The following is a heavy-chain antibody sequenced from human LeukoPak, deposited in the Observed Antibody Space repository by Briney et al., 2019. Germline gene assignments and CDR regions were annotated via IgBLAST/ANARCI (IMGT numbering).Heavy chain of an antibody. D-gene: IGHD3-3*01. CDR1: GGSFSGYY. CDR3: ARDFDPYDFWSGYYREGSFDI. Sequence: PSETLSLTCAVYGGSFSGYYWSWIRQPPGKGLEWIGEINHSGSTNYNPSLKSRVTISVDTSKNQFSLKLSSVTAADTAVYYCARDFDPYDFWSGYYREGSFDIWGQGTMVTVSS. V-gene: IGHV4-34*01. J-gene: IGHJ3*02. CDR2: INHSGST.